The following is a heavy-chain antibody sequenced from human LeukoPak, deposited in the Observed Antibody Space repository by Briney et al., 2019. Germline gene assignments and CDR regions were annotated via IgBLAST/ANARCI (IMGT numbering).Heavy chain of an antibody. CDR2: IYYSGST. V-gene: IGHV4-59*12. CDR3: ARTTYGSGSYKY. J-gene: IGHJ4*02. Sequence: SETLSLTCTVSGGSISSYYWSWIRQPPGKGLEWIGYIYYSGSTNYNPSLKSRVTISVDTSKNQFSLKLSSVTAEDTAVYYCARTTYGSGSYKYWGQGTLVTVSS. CDR1: GGSISSYY. D-gene: IGHD3-10*01.